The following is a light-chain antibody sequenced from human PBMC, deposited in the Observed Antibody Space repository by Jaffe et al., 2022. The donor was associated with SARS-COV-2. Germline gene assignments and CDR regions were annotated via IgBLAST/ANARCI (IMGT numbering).Light chain of an antibody. CDR2: YKSDLDK. CDR3: MIWHNRGWV. Sequence: QAVLSQPSSLSASPGVSASLTCTLRSDINVGNCIIYWYQQKPGSPPQFLLRYKSDLDKQQGSGVPSRFSGSKDAPANAGILVISGLQSEDEADYYCMIWHNRGWVFGGGTKLTVL. J-gene: IGLJ3*02. V-gene: IGLV5-45*02. CDR1: SDINVGNCI.